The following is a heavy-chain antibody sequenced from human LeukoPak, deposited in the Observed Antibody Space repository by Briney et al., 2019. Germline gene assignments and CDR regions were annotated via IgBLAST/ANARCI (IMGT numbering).Heavy chain of an antibody. CDR3: ARTNYYDSSGYQGAGTYYYGMDV. J-gene: IGHJ6*02. CDR2: IIPILAMT. Sequence: SVTVSCKAPGRTFSTYGVSWVRQAPGQGHEWMGRIIPILAMTSYAQNFQGRVTITADKSTSTAYMELSSLRSEDTAVYYCARTNYYDSSGYQGAGTYYYGMDVWGQGTTVTVSS. D-gene: IGHD3-22*01. CDR1: GRTFSTYG. V-gene: IGHV1-69*04.